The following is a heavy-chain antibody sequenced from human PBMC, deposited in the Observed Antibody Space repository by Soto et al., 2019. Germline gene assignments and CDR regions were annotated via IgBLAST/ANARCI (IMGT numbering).Heavy chain of an antibody. CDR1: GFTFSSYK. J-gene: IGHJ6*02. D-gene: IGHD1-1*01. Sequence: GGSLRLSCAASGFTFSSYKMNWVRQAPGKGLEWVSYISFSGSSIYYADSVKGRFTISRDNAKNTLYLQMNSLRAEDTAVYYCAKEGGTTPYYYYGMDVWGQGTTVTVSS. CDR2: ISFSGSSI. V-gene: IGHV3-48*03. CDR3: AKEGGTTPYYYYGMDV.